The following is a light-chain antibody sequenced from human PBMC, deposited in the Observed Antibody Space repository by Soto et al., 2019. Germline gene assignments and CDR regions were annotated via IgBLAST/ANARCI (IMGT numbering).Light chain of an antibody. CDR3: CSSALGSTLV. CDR2: EGD. Sequence: QSALTQPASVSGSSGQSITISCTGTSSDVGSYNLVSWHQHHPGKAPKLIIYEGDKRPSGVSNRFSCSKSGNTASLTISGLQAEDEADYYCCSSALGSTLVFGGGTKLTVL. CDR1: SSDVGSYNL. J-gene: IGLJ2*01. V-gene: IGLV2-23*01.